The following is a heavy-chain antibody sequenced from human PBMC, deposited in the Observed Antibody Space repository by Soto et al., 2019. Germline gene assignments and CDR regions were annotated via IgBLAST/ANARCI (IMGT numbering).Heavy chain of an antibody. J-gene: IGHJ4*02. CDR2: AYHSGST. CDR1: GGFTSTNNW. CDR3: ARSPPSSYYGGSGTFDY. D-gene: IGHD3-10*01. V-gene: IGHV4-4*02. Sequence: QLQLQESGPGLVRPSGTLSLTCAVSGGFTSTNNWWSWVRQPPGKGLEWIGDAYHSGSTEYNPSLKSRVSISVDKSKNQTSLTLTSATAADTAVYSCARSPPSSYYGGSGTFDYWGQGTLVTVSS.